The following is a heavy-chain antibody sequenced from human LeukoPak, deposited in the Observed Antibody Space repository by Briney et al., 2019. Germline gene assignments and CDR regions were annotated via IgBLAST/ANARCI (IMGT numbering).Heavy chain of an antibody. Sequence: GGSLTLSCAASGLSFSSYAMRWVSQPPGKGREWVSAISGSGGSTNYPDSVKDPFNISRDNSKNTLYLQMNTLRAEDTAVYYCAKDQGRRAFDIWGQGTMVTVSS. CDR3: AKDQGRRAFDI. CDR1: GLSFSSYA. J-gene: IGHJ3*02. CDR2: ISGSGGST. V-gene: IGHV3-23*01.